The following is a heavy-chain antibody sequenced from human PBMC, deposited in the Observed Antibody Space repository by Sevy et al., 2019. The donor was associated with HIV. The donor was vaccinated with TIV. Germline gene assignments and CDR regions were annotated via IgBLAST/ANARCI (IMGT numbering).Heavy chain of an antibody. V-gene: IGHV1-69*13. D-gene: IGHD5-12*01. Sequence: ASVKVSCKASGGTFSSYGISWVRQAPGQGLEWMGGIIPILGTGNYAQKFQGRVTITADESTKTAYMELSSLRSEDTAVYYCTKDEAYTVATSYYFDYWGQGTLVTVSS. CDR1: GGTFSSYG. CDR2: IIPILGTG. J-gene: IGHJ4*02. CDR3: TKDEAYTVATSYYFDY.